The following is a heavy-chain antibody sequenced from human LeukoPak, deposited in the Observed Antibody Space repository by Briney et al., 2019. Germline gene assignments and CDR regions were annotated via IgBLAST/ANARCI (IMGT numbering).Heavy chain of an antibody. J-gene: IGHJ4*02. CDR3: TRAHYCSNGVCRYVGHDY. CDR2: INPSDRST. D-gene: IGHD2-8*01. V-gene: IGHV1-46*01. Sequence: ASVKVSCKASGYTFTSYYIHWVRRAPGQGLEWIGIINPSDRSTSYAQKFQGRVTRTRDMSTSTVYMELSSLRSEDTAIYYCTRAHYCSNGVCRYVGHDYWGQGTLVTVSS. CDR1: GYTFTSYY.